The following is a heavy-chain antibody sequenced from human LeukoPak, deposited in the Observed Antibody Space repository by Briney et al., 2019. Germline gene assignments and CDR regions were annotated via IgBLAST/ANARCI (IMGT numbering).Heavy chain of an antibody. J-gene: IGHJ5*02. CDR2: IKQDGSEK. CDR1: GFTFSSYA. V-gene: IGHV3-7*01. CDR3: GRDRLIGGLDP. Sequence: GGSLRLSCAASGFTFSSYAINWVRQAPGKGLEWVANIKQDGSEKYYVDSVKGRFTISRDNAKNSLYLQMNSLKAADTAVYYCGRDRLIGGLDPWGQGTLVTVSS. D-gene: IGHD7-27*01.